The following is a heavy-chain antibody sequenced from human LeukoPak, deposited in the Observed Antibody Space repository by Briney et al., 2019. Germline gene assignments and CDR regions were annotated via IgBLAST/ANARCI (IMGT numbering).Heavy chain of an antibody. J-gene: IGHJ5*02. CDR1: GGSISSYY. CDR2: IYYSGST. V-gene: IGHV4-59*01. D-gene: IGHD6-19*01. Sequence: PSETLSLTCTVSGGSISSYYWSWIRQPPGKRLEWIGYIYYSGSTNYNPSLKSRVTISVDTSKNQFSLKLSSVTAADTAVYYCARDGVRSSGWSRFDPWGQGTLVTVSS. CDR3: ARDGVRSSGWSRFDP.